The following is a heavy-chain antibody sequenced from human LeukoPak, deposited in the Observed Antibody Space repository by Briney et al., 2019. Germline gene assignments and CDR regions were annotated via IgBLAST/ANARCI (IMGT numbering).Heavy chain of an antibody. Sequence: GRSLRLSCAASGFTFSSYAMHWVRQAPGKGLEWVAVISYDGSNKYYADSVKGRFTISRDNSKNTLYLQMNSLRAEDTAVYYCARDKTSVTTFGYWGQGTLVTVSS. V-gene: IGHV3-30*04. J-gene: IGHJ4*02. D-gene: IGHD4-17*01. CDR3: ARDKTSVTTFGY. CDR2: ISYDGSNK. CDR1: GFTFSSYA.